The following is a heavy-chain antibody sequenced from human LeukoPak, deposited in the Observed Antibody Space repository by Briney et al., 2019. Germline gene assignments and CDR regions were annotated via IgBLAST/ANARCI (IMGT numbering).Heavy chain of an antibody. CDR2: IYPADSDT. Sequence: GESLKISCKGSGYSFTTYWIGWVRQMPGKGLEWMGIIYPADSDTRYSPSFQGQVTISADKSISTAYLQWSSLKASDTAMYYCARALDHPPRYYGMDVWGQGTTVTVSS. CDR1: GYSFTTYW. J-gene: IGHJ6*02. D-gene: IGHD3/OR15-3a*01. CDR3: ARALDHPPRYYGMDV. V-gene: IGHV5-51*01.